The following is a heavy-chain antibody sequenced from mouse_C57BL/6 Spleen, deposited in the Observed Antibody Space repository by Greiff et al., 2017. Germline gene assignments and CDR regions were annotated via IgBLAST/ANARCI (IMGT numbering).Heavy chain of an antibody. CDR2: INPSSGYT. J-gene: IGHJ4*01. CDR3: ARPLYYGNYEWAMDY. Sequence: QVQLQQSGAELAKPGASVKLSCKASGYTFTSYWMHWVKQRPGQGLEWIGYINPSSGYTKYNQTFKDKATLTADKSSSTVYMQLSSLTYEESAVYYWARPLYYGNYEWAMDYWGQGTSVTVSA. D-gene: IGHD2-1*01. CDR1: GYTFTSYW. V-gene: IGHV1-7*01.